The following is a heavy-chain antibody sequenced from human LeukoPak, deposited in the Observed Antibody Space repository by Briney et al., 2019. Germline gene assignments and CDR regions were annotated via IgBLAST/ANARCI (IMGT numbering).Heavy chain of an antibody. Sequence: SETLSLTCTVSGGSVSSGSYYWSWIRQPPGKGLEWIGYIYYSGSTNYNPSLKSRVTISVDTSKNQFSLKLSSATAADTAVYYCARGGSSVDYWGQGILVTVSS. J-gene: IGHJ4*02. CDR2: IYYSGST. V-gene: IGHV4-61*01. D-gene: IGHD6-6*01. CDR1: GGSVSSGSYY. CDR3: ARGGSSVDY.